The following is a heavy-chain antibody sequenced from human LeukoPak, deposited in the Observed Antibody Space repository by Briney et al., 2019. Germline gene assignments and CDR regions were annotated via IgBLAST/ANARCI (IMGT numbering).Heavy chain of an antibody. D-gene: IGHD6-19*01. CDR2: TYYRSTWYT. Sequence: SQTLSLTCAISGDSVSSNSAAWNWIRQSPSRGLEWLGRTYYRSTWYTDYAASVKSRISISPDTSKNQFSLHLSSVTPADTAVYYCARQGVRYKYRSGWLTYNWFDPWGQGTLVNVSS. J-gene: IGHJ5*02. V-gene: IGHV6-1*01. CDR1: GDSVSSNSAA. CDR3: ARQGVRYKYRSGWLTYNWFDP.